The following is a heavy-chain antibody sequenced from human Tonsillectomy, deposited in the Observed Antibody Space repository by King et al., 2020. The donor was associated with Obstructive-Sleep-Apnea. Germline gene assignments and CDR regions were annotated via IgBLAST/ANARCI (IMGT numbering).Heavy chain of an antibody. CDR3: ASIQRSYDILTGYYMGYFDY. Sequence: VQLVESGGGLVQPGGSLRLSCAASGFTFSSYWMSWVRQAPGKGLEWVANIKQDGSEKYYVDSVKGRFTISRDNAKNSLYLQMNSLRSEDTAVYYCASIQRSYDILTGYYMGYFDYWGQGTLVTVSS. CDR2: IKQDGSEK. V-gene: IGHV3-7*01. D-gene: IGHD3-9*01. J-gene: IGHJ4*02. CDR1: GFTFSSYW.